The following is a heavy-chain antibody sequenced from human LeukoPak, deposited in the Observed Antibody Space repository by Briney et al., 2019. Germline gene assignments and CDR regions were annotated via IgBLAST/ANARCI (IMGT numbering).Heavy chain of an antibody. Sequence: GASVKVSCKASGYTFTSYDINWVRQATGQGLEWMGWMNPNSGNTGYAQKFQGRVTMTRNTSISTAYMGLSSLRSEDTAVYYCARGYFWSGYYIEINFDYWGQGTLVTVSS. J-gene: IGHJ4*02. V-gene: IGHV1-8*01. D-gene: IGHD3-3*01. CDR1: GYTFTSYD. CDR3: ARGYFWSGYYIEINFDY. CDR2: MNPNSGNT.